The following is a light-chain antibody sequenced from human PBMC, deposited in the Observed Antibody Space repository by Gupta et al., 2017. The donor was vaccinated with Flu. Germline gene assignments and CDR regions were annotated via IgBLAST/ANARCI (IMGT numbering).Light chain of an antibody. J-gene: IGLJ3*02. V-gene: IGLV3-10*01. Sequence: GNALRKNYAYSYYQQPGRAAVLVIYEDTKRPSGILAKCSGSSSGGIATLTISGAQVEDDGDYYCYSTDSSGDHRVFGGGTKLTVL. CDR1: ALRKNY. CDR3: YSTDSSGDHRV. CDR2: EDT.